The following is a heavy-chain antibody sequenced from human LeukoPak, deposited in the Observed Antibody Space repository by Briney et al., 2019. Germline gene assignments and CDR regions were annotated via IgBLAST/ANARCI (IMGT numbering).Heavy chain of an antibody. V-gene: IGHV3-21*01. J-gene: IGHJ4*02. CDR1: GFTFSSYS. CDR2: ISSSSSYI. D-gene: IGHD3-10*01. Sequence: GGSLRLSCAASGFTFSSYSMNWVRQAPGKGLEWVSSISSSSSYIYYADSVKGRFTISRDNAKNSLYLQMNSLRAEDAAVYYCARDDYYGSGSYYFDYWGQGTLVTVSS. CDR3: ARDDYYGSGSYYFDY.